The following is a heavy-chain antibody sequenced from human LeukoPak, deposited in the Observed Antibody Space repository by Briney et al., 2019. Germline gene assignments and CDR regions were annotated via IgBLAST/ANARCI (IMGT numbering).Heavy chain of an antibody. CDR3: ARAEHITIFGVVIDGWFDP. D-gene: IGHD3-3*01. CDR2: IYYSGST. Sequence: SETLSLTCTVSCGSISRYFWSWIRQPPGKGLEWIGYIYYSGSTNYNPSLKSRVTISVDTSKNQFSLKLSSVTAADTAVYYCARAEHITIFGVVIDGWFDPWGQGTLVTVSS. J-gene: IGHJ5*02. CDR1: CGSISRYF. V-gene: IGHV4-59*01.